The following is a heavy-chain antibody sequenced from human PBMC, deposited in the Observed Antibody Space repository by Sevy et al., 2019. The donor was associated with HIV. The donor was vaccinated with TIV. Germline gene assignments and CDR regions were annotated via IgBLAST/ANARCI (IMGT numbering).Heavy chain of an antibody. CDR1: GGTFSSYA. J-gene: IGHJ6*03. CDR2: IIPIFGTA. Sequence: ASVKVSCKASGGTFSSYAISWVRQAPGQGLEWMGGIIPIFGTANYAQKFKGRVTITADKSTSTAYMELGILRSEDTAVYYCARCPRIAAAHVLISYYYYYMDVWGKGTTVTVSS. CDR3: ARCPRIAAAHVLISYYYYYMDV. D-gene: IGHD6-13*01. V-gene: IGHV1-69*06.